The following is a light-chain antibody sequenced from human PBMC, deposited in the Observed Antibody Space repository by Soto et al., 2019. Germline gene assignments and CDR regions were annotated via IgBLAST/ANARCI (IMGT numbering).Light chain of an antibody. Sequence: DIQMTQSPSTLSASVGDRVTITCRASESISGWLAWYQQKPGKAPKLVIFKASTLESGVPSRFSGSGSGTEFTLSISSLQPDDFATYYCQQYNTYPRTFGQGTTLEIK. V-gene: IGKV1-5*03. CDR3: QQYNTYPRT. J-gene: IGKJ1*01. CDR2: KAS. CDR1: ESISGW.